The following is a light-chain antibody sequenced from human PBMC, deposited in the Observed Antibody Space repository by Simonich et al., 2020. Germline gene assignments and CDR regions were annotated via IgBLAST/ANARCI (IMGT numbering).Light chain of an antibody. J-gene: IGLJ2*01. Sequence: QSALTQPASVSGSPGQSITISCTGTSSHVGGYNYVSWYQQHPGKAPKLMIYVVVNRHPGVSNRFSGSKSGNTASLTISGLQAEDEADYYCSSYTSSSTLVFGGGTKLTVL. V-gene: IGLV2-14*03. CDR1: SSHVGGYNY. CDR2: VVV. CDR3: SSYTSSSTLV.